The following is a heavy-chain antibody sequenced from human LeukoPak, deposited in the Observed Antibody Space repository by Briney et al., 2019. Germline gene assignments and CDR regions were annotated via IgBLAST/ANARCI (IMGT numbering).Heavy chain of an antibody. V-gene: IGHV3-11*01. D-gene: IGHD3-3*01. CDR2: ISSSGSTI. Sequence: PGGSLRLSCATSGFTFSDYYMSWIRQAPRNGLEWVSYISSSGSTIYYADSVKGRFTISRDKAKNSLYLQMNSLRAEDTAVYYCARDVNFWSGYDYWGQGTLVTVSS. CDR3: ARDVNFWSGYDY. CDR1: GFTFSDYY. J-gene: IGHJ4*02.